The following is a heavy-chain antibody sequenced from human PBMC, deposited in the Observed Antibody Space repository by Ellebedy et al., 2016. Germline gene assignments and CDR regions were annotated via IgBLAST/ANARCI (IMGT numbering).Heavy chain of an antibody. D-gene: IGHD3-10*01. Sequence: ASVKVSCKASGYTFISYYVHWVRQAPGQGLEWMGIINPSGGTTTYAQKFQGRVTMTRDTSTSTVFMELSSLRSEDTAVYYCARDKSQIAASFTGSFGYWGQGTLVTVSS. CDR2: INPSGGTT. CDR1: GYTFISYY. V-gene: IGHV1-46*01. J-gene: IGHJ4*02. CDR3: ARDKSQIAASFTGSFGY.